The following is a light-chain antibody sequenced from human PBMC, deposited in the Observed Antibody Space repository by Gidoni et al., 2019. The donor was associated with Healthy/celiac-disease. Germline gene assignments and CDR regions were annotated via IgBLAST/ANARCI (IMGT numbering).Light chain of an antibody. J-gene: IGKJ3*01. V-gene: IGKV3-20*01. CDR3: QQYGSSPRT. CDR2: GAS. Sequence: VFTPSPGTLSLSPGERATLSCRASQSVSSSYLAWYQQKPGQAPRLRIYGASSRATGIPDRFSGSGSGTDFTLTISRLEPEDFAVYYCQQYGSSPRTFGPXTKVDIK. CDR1: QSVSSSY.